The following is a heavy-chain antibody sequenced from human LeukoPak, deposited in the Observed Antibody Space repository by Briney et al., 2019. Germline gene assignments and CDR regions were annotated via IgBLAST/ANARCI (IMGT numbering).Heavy chain of an antibody. Sequence: SETLSLTCTVSGGSINSSSYYWGWIRQPPGKGLEWIGSIYYSGSTYYNPSLKSRVTISVDTSKNQFSLKLSSVTAADTAVYYCARQERSGWYSYFQHWGQGTLVTVSS. CDR1: GGSINSSSYY. CDR2: IYYSGST. J-gene: IGHJ1*01. CDR3: ARQERSGWYSYFQH. D-gene: IGHD6-19*01. V-gene: IGHV4-39*01.